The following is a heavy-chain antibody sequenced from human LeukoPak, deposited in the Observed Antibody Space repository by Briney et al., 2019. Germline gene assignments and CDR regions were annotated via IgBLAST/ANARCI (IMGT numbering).Heavy chain of an antibody. CDR1: GFTFSSYA. Sequence: GGSLRLSCAASGFTFSSYAMHWVRQAPGKGLEWVAVISYDGSNKYYADSVKGRFTISRDNSKNTLYLQMNSLRAEDTAVYYCANSPGYYYDSSGYYGVYWGQGTLVTVSS. J-gene: IGHJ4*02. CDR2: ISYDGSNK. V-gene: IGHV3-30-3*01. D-gene: IGHD3-22*01. CDR3: ANSPGYYYDSSGYYGVY.